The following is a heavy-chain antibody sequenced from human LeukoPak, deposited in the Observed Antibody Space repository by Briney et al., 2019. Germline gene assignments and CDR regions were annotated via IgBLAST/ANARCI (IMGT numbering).Heavy chain of an antibody. CDR3: ARGRWWFAGRPPHYMDV. J-gene: IGHJ6*03. CDR2: INHSGST. V-gene: IGHV4-34*01. D-gene: IGHD6-6*01. CDR1: GGSFSGYY. Sequence: SETLSLTCAVYGGSFSGYYWSWIRQPPGKGLEWIGEINHSGSTYYNPSLKSRVTISVDTSKNQFSLKLSSVTAADTAVYYCARGRWWFAGRPPHYMDVWGKGTTVAVSS.